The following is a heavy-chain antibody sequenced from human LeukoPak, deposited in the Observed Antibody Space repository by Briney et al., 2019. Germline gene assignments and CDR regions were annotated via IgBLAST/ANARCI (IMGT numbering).Heavy chain of an antibody. CDR2: VYSDGST. D-gene: IGHD1-26*01. Sequence: GGSLRLSCAASGFTVSSNYMSWVRQAPGKGLEWVSIVYSDGSTYYADSVKGRFTISRHNSRNTLYLQMNSLRAEDTAIYYCARDSGYYFDYWCQGSLVTVSS. J-gene: IGHJ4*02. CDR1: GFTVSSNY. CDR3: ARDSGYYFDY. V-gene: IGHV3-53*04.